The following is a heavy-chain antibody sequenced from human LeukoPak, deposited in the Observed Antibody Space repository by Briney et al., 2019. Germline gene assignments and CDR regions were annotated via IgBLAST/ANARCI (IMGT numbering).Heavy chain of an antibody. V-gene: IGHV3-20*04. CDR1: GFTFTTYW. J-gene: IGHJ4*02. Sequence: GGSLRLSCAASGFTFTTYWMSWVRQAPGKGLEWVSGINWNGGSTGYADSVKGRFTISRDNAKNSLYLQMNSLRAEDTALYYCAGGSGYYYGPPYWGQGTLVTVSS. CDR3: AGGSGYYYGPPY. CDR2: INWNGGST. D-gene: IGHD3-22*01.